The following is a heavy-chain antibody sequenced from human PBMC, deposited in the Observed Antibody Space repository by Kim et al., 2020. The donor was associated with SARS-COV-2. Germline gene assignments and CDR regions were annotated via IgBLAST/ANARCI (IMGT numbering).Heavy chain of an antibody. CDR1: GFTFGDYA. D-gene: IGHD3-3*01. J-gene: IGHJ4*02. Sequence: GGSLRLSCTASGFTFGDYAMSWFRQAPGKGLEWVGFIRSKAYGGTTEYAASVKGRFTISRDDSKSIAYLQMNSLKTEDTAGYYCTANRGYYSIDYWGQGTLVTVSS. CDR3: TANRGYYSIDY. V-gene: IGHV3-49*03. CDR2: IRSKAYGGTT.